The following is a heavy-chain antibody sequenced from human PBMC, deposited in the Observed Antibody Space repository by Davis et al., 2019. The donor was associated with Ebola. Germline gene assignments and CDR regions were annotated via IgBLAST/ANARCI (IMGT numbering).Heavy chain of an antibody. CDR2: IWHDGHSE. CDR1: GFIFSNFG. J-gene: IGHJ4*02. CDR3: AKDYYEHWSGFFDS. Sequence: PGGSLRLSCAASGFIFSNFGMHWVRQAPGKGLEWVAIIWHDGHSEYYADSVKGRFTISRDNSKNTLYLQINSLRADDTAVYYCAKDYYEHWSGFFDSWGRGTLVTVSS. V-gene: IGHV3-33*06. D-gene: IGHD3-3*01.